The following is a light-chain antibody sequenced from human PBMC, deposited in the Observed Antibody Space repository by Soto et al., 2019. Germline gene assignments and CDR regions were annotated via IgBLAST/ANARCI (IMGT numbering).Light chain of an antibody. CDR3: QQYNTWPRT. V-gene: IGKV3-15*01. J-gene: IGKJ1*01. CDR1: QTISGT. Sequence: EIVMTQSPATLSVSPGGRATLSCRASQTISGTLAWYQQKPGQAPRLLIYGASTRATAVPARFTASGSGTEFTLTISSLQSEDFAVYYCQQYNTWPRTFGQGTKVDIK. CDR2: GAS.